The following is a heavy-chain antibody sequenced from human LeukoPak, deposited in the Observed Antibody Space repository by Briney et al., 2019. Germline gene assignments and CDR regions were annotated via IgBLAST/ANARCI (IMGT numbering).Heavy chain of an antibody. CDR1: GFTVSSNY. J-gene: IGHJ4*02. Sequence: GGSLRLSCAASGFTVSSNYMNWVRQAPGKGLEGVSVIYSGGTTYYADSVKGRFTISRDNSSNTLYLQMNSLRAEDTAVYYCARAAAPGTLYYFDYWGQGTLVTVSS. D-gene: IGHD6-13*01. CDR3: ARAAAPGTLYYFDY. CDR2: IYSGGTT. V-gene: IGHV3-66*02.